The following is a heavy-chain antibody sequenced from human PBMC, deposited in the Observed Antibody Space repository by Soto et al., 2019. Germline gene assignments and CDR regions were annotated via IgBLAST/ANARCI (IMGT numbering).Heavy chain of an antibody. J-gene: IGHJ4*02. CDR1: GGSISSYY. D-gene: IGHD5-12*01. CDR2: IYYSGST. Sequence: SETLSLTCTVSGGSISSYYWSWIRQPPGKGLEWIGYIYYSGSTNYNPSLKSRVTISVDTSKNQFSLKLSSVTAADTAVYYCARAYGGXADYWGQGALVTVSS. CDR3: ARAYGGXADY. V-gene: IGHV4-59*01.